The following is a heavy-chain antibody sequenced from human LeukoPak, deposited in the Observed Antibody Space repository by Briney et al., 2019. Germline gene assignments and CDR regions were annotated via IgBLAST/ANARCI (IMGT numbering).Heavy chain of an antibody. CDR2: IYYTGST. D-gene: IGHD6-19*01. CDR3: AREGTGYSSGWYRGRYYYGMDV. V-gene: IGHV4-30-4*01. Sequence: PSENLSLTCTVSGGSICTGDYFRRSIRQPPGKGLERIGYIYYTGSTYYNPSLKSRVTISVDTSKNQFSLKLSSVTAADTAVYYCAREGTGYSSGWYRGRYYYGMDVWGQGTTVIVSS. CDR1: GGSICTGDYF. J-gene: IGHJ6*02.